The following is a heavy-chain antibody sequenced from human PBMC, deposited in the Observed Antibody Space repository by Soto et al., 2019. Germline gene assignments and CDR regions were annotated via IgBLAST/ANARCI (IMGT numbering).Heavy chain of an antibody. CDR3: AKGVGFDP. J-gene: IGHJ5*02. Sequence: GGSLRLSCAASGFTFSSYGMVWVRQTPAKGLEWVAGISGSGSSAYYADSVKGRFTISRDNSKNTLYLQMNSLRAEDTAVYYCAKGVGFDPWGQGTLVTVSS. D-gene: IGHD2-2*01. CDR2: ISGSGSSA. V-gene: IGHV3-23*01. CDR1: GFTFSSYG.